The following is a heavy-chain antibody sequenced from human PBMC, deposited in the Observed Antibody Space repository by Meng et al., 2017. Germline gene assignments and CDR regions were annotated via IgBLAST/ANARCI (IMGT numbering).Heavy chain of an antibody. CDR2: IVVGSGNT. V-gene: IGHV1-58*01. D-gene: IGHD6-19*01. CDR1: GFTFSSSA. CDR3: AEDRPPRGYSSGWYAMDY. Sequence: SVKVSCKASGFTFSSSAVRWVRQARGQRLEWIGWIVVGSGNTNYAQKFQERVTITRDISTSTAYMELSSLRSEDTAVYYCAEDRPPRGYSSGWYAMDYWGQGTPVTVSS. J-gene: IGHJ4*02.